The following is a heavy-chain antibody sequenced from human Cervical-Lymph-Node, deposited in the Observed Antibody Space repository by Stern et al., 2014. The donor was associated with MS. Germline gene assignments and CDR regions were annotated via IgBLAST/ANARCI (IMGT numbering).Heavy chain of an antibody. J-gene: IGHJ4*02. Sequence: EDQLVASGGGLVKPGGSLRLSCAASGFTFSSYSMNWVRQAPVKGLERVSSISSSSSYIYYADSVKGRFTISRDNAKNSLYLQMNSLRAEDTAVYYCARDVGQTFFDYWGQGTLVTVSS. CDR3: ARDVGQTFFDY. D-gene: IGHD3-10*01. V-gene: IGHV3-21*01. CDR2: ISSSSSYI. CDR1: GFTFSSYS.